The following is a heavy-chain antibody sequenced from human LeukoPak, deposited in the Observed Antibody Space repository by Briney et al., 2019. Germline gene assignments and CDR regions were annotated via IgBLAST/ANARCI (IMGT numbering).Heavy chain of an antibody. J-gene: IGHJ4*02. CDR2: IFHSGST. D-gene: IGHD2-15*01. Sequence: PSETLSLTCAVSGYSISSGYYWGWIRQPPGKGLEWIGSIFHSGSTYYNPSLESRVTISVDTSKNQFSLKLSSVTAADTAVYYCARVRGLYCFDYWGQGTLVTVSS. CDR3: ARVRGLYCFDY. CDR1: GYSISSGYY. V-gene: IGHV4-38-2*01.